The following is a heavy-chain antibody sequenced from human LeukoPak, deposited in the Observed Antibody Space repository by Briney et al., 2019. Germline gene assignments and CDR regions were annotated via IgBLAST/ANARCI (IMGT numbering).Heavy chain of an antibody. CDR1: GFTVSSNY. CDR2: ISSSSSYI. CDR3: ARLRYDFWSGYYDY. J-gene: IGHJ4*02. D-gene: IGHD3-3*01. Sequence: GGSLRLSCAASGFTVSSNYMSWVRQAPGKGLEWVSSISSSSSYIYYADSVKGRFTISRDNAKNSLYLQMNSLRAEDTAVYYCARLRYDFWSGYYDYWGQGTLVTVSS. V-gene: IGHV3-21*01.